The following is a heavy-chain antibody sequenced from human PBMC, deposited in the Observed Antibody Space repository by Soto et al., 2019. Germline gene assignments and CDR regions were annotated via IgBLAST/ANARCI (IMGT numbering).Heavy chain of an antibody. CDR1: GSSIASNTAV. V-gene: IGHV6-1*01. D-gene: IGHD6-25*01. CDR2: TFYRSKWYN. Sequence: LSVTGGTSGSSIASNTAVWDSFRQSPSSGLEWRGRTFYRSKWYNDYAVSVKSRITINPDTSKNQFSLQLNSVTPEDTAFYFCAGEGGNRYYYYGLDVWGKGSTVPVS. CDR3: AGEGGNRYYYYGLDV. J-gene: IGHJ6*04.